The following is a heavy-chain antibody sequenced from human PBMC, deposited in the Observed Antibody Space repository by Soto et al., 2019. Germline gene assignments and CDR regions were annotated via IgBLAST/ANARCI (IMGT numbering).Heavy chain of an antibody. Sequence: VTLSLTCTVSVGSISSYYWSWIRQPAGKGLEWIGRIYTSGSTNYNPSLKSRVTMSVDTSKNQFSLKLSSVTAADTAVYYCAREGAPVYYGMDFCGQGTTVTFS. V-gene: IGHV4-4*07. CDR2: IYTSGST. CDR3: AREGAPVYYGMDF. J-gene: IGHJ6*02. CDR1: VGSISSYY.